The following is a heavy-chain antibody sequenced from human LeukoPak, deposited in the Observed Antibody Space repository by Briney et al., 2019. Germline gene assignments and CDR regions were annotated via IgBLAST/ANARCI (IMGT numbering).Heavy chain of an antibody. J-gene: IGHJ3*02. CDR3: ARKGKLVDAFDI. V-gene: IGHV4-61*02. CDR2: VYASGST. D-gene: IGHD2-15*01. Sequence: SETLSLTCTVSGGSISSVSYYWGWIRQPVGKGLEWIGRVYASGSTNYTPSLKTRFTMSIVTSNKQVSLKLNSVTAAVSSLYFCARKGKLVDAFDIWGQGTMVTVS. CDR1: GGSISSVSYY.